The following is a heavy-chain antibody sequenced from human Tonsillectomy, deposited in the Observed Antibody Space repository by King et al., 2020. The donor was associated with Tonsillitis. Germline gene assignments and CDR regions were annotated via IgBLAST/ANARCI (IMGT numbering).Heavy chain of an antibody. J-gene: IGHJ4*02. D-gene: IGHD3-22*01. CDR3: ARTRSYDDLDY. CDR2: IYYSGST. CDR1: GGSISSSSYY. Sequence: LQLQESGPGLVKPSETLSLTCTVSGGSISSSSYYWGWIRQPPGKGLGWIGSIYYSGSTYYNPSLKSRVTISVDTSKKQFSLKLSSVTAADTAGYYCARTRSYDDLDYWGQGTLVTVSS. V-gene: IGHV4-39*01.